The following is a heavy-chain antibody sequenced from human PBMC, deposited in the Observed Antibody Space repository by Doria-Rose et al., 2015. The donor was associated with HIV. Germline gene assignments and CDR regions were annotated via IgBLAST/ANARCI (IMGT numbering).Heavy chain of an antibody. CDR1: GGSFSGYY. V-gene: IGHV4-34*01. J-gene: IGHJ6*02. D-gene: IGHD1-1*01. CDR3: ARGLLRGGWNDVDYYYGMDV. CDR2: INHSGST. Sequence: QVQLQESGAGLVKPSETLSLTCAVFGGSFSGYYWSWIRQPPGKGLEWIGEINHSGSTNYKTSIKSRVTISLDTSKNLFSRKLSSVTAADTAVYYCARGLLRGGWNDVDYYYGMDVWGQGTTVTVSS.